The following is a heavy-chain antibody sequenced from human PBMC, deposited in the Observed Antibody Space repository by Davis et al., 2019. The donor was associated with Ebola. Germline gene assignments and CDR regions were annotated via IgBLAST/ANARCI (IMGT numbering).Heavy chain of an antibody. D-gene: IGHD2-15*01. CDR2: VYSGGST. Sequence: PAGSLRLSCAASGFTVSSNYMSWVRQAPGKGLEWVSVVYSGGSTYYADSVKGRFTIPRDNSKNTLYLQMNSLRAEDTAVYYCAREREDIVVVVTAMYYYYYMDVWGKGTTVTVSS. CDR3: AREREDIVVVVTAMYYYYYMDV. J-gene: IGHJ6*03. CDR1: GFTVSSNY. V-gene: IGHV3-53*01.